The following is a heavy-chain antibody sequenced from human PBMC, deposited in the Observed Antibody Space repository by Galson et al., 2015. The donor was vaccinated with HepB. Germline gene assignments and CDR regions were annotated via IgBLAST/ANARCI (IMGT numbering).Heavy chain of an antibody. V-gene: IGHV1-2*04. CDR1: GYTFTGYY. D-gene: IGHD3-22*01. CDR2: INPNSGGT. CDR3: ATKTYYYDSSGYCDAFDI. J-gene: IGHJ3*02. Sequence: SVKVSCKASGYTFTGYYMHWVRQAPGQGLEWMGRINPNSGGTNYAQKFQGWVTMTRDTSISTAYMELSSLRSEDTAVYYCATKTYYYDSSGYCDAFDIWGQGTMVTVSS.